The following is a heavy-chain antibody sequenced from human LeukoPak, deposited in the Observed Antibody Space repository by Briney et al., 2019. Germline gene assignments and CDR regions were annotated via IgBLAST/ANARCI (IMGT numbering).Heavy chain of an antibody. CDR3: ARDYSSGWYVDYYYYYGMDV. CDR2: ISYDGSNK. D-gene: IGHD6-19*01. J-gene: IGHJ6*02. CDR1: GFTFSSYG. Sequence: GGSLRLSCAASGFTFSSYGMHWVRQAPGKGLEWVAVISYDGSNKYYADSVKGRFTISRDNSKNTLYLQMNSLRAEDTAVYYCARDYSSGWYVDYYYYYGMDVWGQGTTVTVSS. V-gene: IGHV3-30*03.